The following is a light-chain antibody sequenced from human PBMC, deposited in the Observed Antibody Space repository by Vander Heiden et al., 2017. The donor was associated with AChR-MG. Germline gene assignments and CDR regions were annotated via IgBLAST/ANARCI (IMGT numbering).Light chain of an antibody. Sequence: EVVLTLSPCHLSLSPGQRATLSCRASQSVTRTYLAWYYQKSGRAPSLLIYGTSTRATGILDRFFGSGSGTDFTIIISRLQPEDASTYYCRQYGSSLRWAFGQGTKVEV. CDR3: RQYGSSLRWA. J-gene: IGKJ1*01. CDR2: GTS. V-gene: IGKV3-20*01. CDR1: QSVTRTY.